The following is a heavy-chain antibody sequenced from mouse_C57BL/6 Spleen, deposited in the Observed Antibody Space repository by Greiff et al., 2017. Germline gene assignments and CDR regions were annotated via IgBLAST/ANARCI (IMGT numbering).Heavy chain of an antibody. CDR1: GYTFTSYW. V-gene: IGHV1-69*01. D-gene: IGHD2-4*01. J-gene: IGHJ2*01. Sequence: QVQLQQPGAELVMPGASVKMSCKASGYTFTSYWMNWVKQRPGQGLEWIGEIDPSDSYTNYNQKFKGKSTLTVDKSSSTAYMQLSSLTSEDSAVYCCARGEITTYFDYWGQGTTLTVAS. CDR3: ARGEITTYFDY. CDR2: IDPSDSYT.